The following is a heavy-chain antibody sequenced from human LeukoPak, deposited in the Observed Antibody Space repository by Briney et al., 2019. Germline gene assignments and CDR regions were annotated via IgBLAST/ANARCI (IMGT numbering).Heavy chain of an antibody. J-gene: IGHJ4*02. D-gene: IGHD2-21*02. CDR1: GGSISTYS. V-gene: IGHV4-4*07. Sequence: PSETLSLTCTISGGSISTYSWAWIRQTAGKGLEWIGRIYYSGSTYYNPSLKSRVTISVDTSKNQFSLKLSSVTAADTAVYYCARRYCGGDCYPYYFNYWGQGTLVTVSS. CDR3: ARRYCGGDCYPYYFNY. CDR2: IYYSGST.